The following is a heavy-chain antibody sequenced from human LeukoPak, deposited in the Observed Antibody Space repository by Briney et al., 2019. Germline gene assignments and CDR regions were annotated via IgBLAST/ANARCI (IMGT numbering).Heavy chain of an antibody. CDR3: ARDPPVINTAMVTANWFDP. J-gene: IGHJ5*02. V-gene: IGHV3-53*01. D-gene: IGHD5-18*01. CDR2: TYSDGST. Sequence: GGSLRLSCTASGFTVSNNYVSWVRQAPGKGLECVSITYSDGSTDYADSVKGRFAISRDNAKNSLYLQMNSLRAEDTAVYYCARDPPVINTAMVTANWFDPWGQGTLVTVSS. CDR1: GFTVSNNY.